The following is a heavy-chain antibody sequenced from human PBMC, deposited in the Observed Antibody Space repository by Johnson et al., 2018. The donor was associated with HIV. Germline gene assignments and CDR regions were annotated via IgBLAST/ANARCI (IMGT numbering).Heavy chain of an antibody. CDR1: GFTFSDYY. D-gene: IGHD3-22*01. CDR2: INSDGSST. J-gene: IGHJ3*02. CDR3: ARERDYYDSGGYWVDAFDI. V-gene: IGHV3-11*06. Sequence: QVQLVESGGGLVKPGGSLRLSCAASGFTFSDYYMSWIRQAPGQGLEWVSYINSDGSSTNYADYVKGRFSISRDNAENTLDLQMNSLRAEDTAVYYCARERDYYDSGGYWVDAFDIWGQGTMVTVSS.